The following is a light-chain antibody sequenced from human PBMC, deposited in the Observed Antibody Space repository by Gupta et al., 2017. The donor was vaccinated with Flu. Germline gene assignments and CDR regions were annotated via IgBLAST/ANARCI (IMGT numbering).Light chain of an antibody. CDR3: GTWDSSLSASYV. J-gene: IGLJ1*01. Sequence: QSVLTQPPSVSAAPGQKVTISCSGSSSNIGNNYVSWYQQLPGTAPKLLIYENNKRPSGIPDRFSGSKSATSATLGITGLQTGDEADYYCGTWDSSLSASYVFGTGTKVTVL. CDR1: SSNIGNNY. CDR2: ENN. V-gene: IGLV1-51*02.